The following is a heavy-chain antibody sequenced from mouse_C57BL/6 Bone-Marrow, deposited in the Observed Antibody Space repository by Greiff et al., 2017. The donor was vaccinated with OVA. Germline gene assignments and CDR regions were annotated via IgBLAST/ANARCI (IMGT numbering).Heavy chain of an antibody. V-gene: IGHV2-5*01. D-gene: IGHD2-4*01. CDR2: IWRGGST. J-gene: IGHJ4*01. Sequence: QVQLQQSGPGLVQPSQSLSITCTVSGFSLTSYGVHWVRQSPGKGLAWLGVIWRGGSTDYNAAFMSRLSITKDNSRSQVFFKMNSLQADDTAIYYCAKRGYDYDGCYYAMDYWGQGTSVTVSS. CDR1: GFSLTSYG. CDR3: AKRGYDYDGCYYAMDY.